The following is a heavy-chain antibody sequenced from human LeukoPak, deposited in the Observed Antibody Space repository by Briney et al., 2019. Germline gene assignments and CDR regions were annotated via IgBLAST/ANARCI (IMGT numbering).Heavy chain of an antibody. CDR1: GYTFTTYG. D-gene: IGHD3-16*01. CDR3: AREGLGELTLDC. J-gene: IGHJ4*02. Sequence: GASVKVSCKSSGYTFTTYGITWVREAPGHGLEWMGWISTDNGDTNYAQKLQGRVTMTTDTSTSTAYMELRSLRSDDTAVYYCAREGLGELTLDCWGQGTLVTVSS. CDR2: ISTDNGDT. V-gene: IGHV1-18*01.